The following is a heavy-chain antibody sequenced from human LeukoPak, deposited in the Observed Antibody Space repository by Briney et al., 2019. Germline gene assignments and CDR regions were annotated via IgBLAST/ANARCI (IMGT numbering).Heavy chain of an antibody. CDR3: AKTGIVGASQGAFDI. Sequence: GGSLRLSCAASGFTFSSYGMHWVRQAPGKGLEWVAVISYDGSNKYYADSVKGRFTISRDNSKNTLYLQMNSLRAEDTAVYYCAKTGIVGASQGAFDIWGQGTMVTVSS. CDR2: ISYDGSNK. D-gene: IGHD1-26*01. V-gene: IGHV3-30*18. J-gene: IGHJ3*02. CDR1: GFTFSSYG.